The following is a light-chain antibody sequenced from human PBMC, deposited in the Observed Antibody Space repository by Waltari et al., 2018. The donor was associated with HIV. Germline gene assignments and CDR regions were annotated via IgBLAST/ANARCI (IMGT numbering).Light chain of an antibody. Sequence: QSALTQPPSASGSPGQSVTISCTGTSSDVGGYNSVSWYQQHPGKAPKLMIYEVSKRPSGVPDRFSGSKSGNTASLTVSGLQAEDEADYYCSSYAGSNNKVFGGGTKLTVL. V-gene: IGLV2-8*01. CDR2: EVS. CDR1: SSDVGGYNS. J-gene: IGLJ2*01. CDR3: SSYAGSNNKV.